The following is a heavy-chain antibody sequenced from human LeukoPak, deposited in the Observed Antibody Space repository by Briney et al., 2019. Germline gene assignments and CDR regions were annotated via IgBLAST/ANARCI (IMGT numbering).Heavy chain of an antibody. V-gene: IGHV3-48*03. J-gene: IGHJ4*02. CDR3: ARQSSSWATEIDY. CDR1: GFTSSSYE. D-gene: IGHD6-13*01. Sequence: GGSLRLSCAASGFTSSSYEMNWVRQAPGKGLEWVSYISSSGSTIYYADSVKGRFTISRDNAKNSLYLQMNSLRAEDTAVYYCARQSSSWATEIDYWGQGTLVTVSS. CDR2: ISSSGSTI.